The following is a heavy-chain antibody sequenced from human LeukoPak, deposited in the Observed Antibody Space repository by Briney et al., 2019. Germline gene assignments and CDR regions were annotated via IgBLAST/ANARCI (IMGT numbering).Heavy chain of an antibody. CDR2: IYYSGST. CDR1: GDSISSYY. CDR3: ARSHCSGGSCYRNYYFDY. J-gene: IGHJ4*02. D-gene: IGHD2-15*01. V-gene: IGHV4-59*01. Sequence: AETLSLTCSVSGDSISSYYWSWIRQPPGKGLEWIGYIYYSGSTNYNPSLKSRVTISVDTSKNQFSLKLSSVTAADTAVYYCARSHCSGGSCYRNYYFDYWGQGTLVTVSS.